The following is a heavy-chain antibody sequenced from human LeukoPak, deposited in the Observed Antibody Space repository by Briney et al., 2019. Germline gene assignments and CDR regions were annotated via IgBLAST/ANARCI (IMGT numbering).Heavy chain of an antibody. CDR2: ISYDGSNK. D-gene: IGHD2-15*01. V-gene: IGHV3-30*18. CDR1: GFTFSSCG. CDR3: AKDRTGFVVAATYADY. Sequence: GRSLRLSCAASGFTFSSCGMHWVRKAPGKGLEWVAVISYDGSNKYYADSVKGRFTISRDNSKNTLYLQMNSLRAEDTAVYYCAKDRTGFVVAATYADYWGQGTLVTVSS. J-gene: IGHJ4*02.